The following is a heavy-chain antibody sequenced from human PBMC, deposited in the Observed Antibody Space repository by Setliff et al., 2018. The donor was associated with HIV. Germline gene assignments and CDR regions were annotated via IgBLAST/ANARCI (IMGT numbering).Heavy chain of an antibody. D-gene: IGHD3-16*01. J-gene: IGHJ4*02. CDR2: IYQSGST. CDR3: ARLDTVMLYTDC. Sequence: SETLSLTCAVYGGSLTNYYWSWFRQPPGKGLEYIGSIYQSGSTYYSPSLKSRISMSIDTSKDQFSLRLKSVTASDMAVYYCARLDTVMLYTDCWGQGTLVTVSS. CDR1: GGSLTNYY. V-gene: IGHV4-34*10.